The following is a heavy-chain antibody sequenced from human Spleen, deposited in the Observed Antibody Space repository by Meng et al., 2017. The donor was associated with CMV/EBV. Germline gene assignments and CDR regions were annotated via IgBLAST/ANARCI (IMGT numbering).Heavy chain of an antibody. CDR2: ISSTTSNI. V-gene: IGHV3-21*01. J-gene: IGHJ4*02. D-gene: IGHD5-18*01. CDR3: ARLGHSYGTYYFDC. Sequence: GGSLRLSCAASGFTFSNYTMSWVRQAPGKGLQWVSSISSTTSNIYYADSLQGRFTISRDNAKNSLYLQMNSLRTEDTAVYYCARLGHSYGTYYFDCWGQGTLVTVSS. CDR1: GFTFSNYT.